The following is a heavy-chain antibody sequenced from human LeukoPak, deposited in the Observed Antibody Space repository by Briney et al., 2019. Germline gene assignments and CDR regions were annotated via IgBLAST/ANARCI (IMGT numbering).Heavy chain of an antibody. Sequence: GSVKVSCKASGYTFTSYGISWVRQAPGQGLEWMGWISAYNGNTNYAQKLQGRVTMTTDTSTSTAYMELRSLRSDDTAVYYCARDSPRYLTMVRGVVFDYWGQGTLVTVSS. J-gene: IGHJ4*02. D-gene: IGHD3-10*01. CDR1: GYTFTSYG. V-gene: IGHV1-18*01. CDR2: ISAYNGNT. CDR3: ARDSPRYLTMVRGVVFDY.